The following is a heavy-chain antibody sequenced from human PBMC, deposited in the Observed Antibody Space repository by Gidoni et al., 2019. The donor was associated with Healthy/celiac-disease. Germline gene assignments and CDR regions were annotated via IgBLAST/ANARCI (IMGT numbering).Heavy chain of an antibody. J-gene: IGHJ3*02. CDR2: TYYRSKWYN. CDR1: GDSVSSNSAA. CDR3: ARNSVGIGSGWYDDSAFDI. V-gene: IGHV6-1*01. D-gene: IGHD6-19*01. Sequence: QVQLQQSGPGLVKPSQTLSLTCAISGDSVSSNSAAWNWIRQSPSRGLEWLGRTYYRSKWYNDYAVSVKSRITINPDTSKNQFSLQLNSVTPEDTAVYYCARNSVGIGSGWYDDSAFDIWGQGTMVTVSS.